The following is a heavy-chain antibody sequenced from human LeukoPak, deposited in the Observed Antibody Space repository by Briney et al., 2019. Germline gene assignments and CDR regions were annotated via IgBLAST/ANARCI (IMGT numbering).Heavy chain of an antibody. V-gene: IGHV3-30-3*01. CDR1: GFTFSSYA. Sequence: PGRSLRLSCAASGFTFSSYAMRWVRQAPGKGLEWVAVILYDGSNKYYADSVKGRFTISRDNSKNTLYLQMNSLRAEDTAVYYCARVISNYYDSSGYYYWGQGTLVTVSS. CDR3: ARVISNYYDSSGYYY. D-gene: IGHD3-22*01. CDR2: ILYDGSNK. J-gene: IGHJ4*02.